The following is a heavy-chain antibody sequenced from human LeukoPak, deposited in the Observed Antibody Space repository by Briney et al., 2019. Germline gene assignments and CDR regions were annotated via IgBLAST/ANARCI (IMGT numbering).Heavy chain of an antibody. V-gene: IGHV3-48*03. CDR1: GFTFSSYE. CDR3: ARDFTHTAVVIYYYGLDV. J-gene: IGHJ6*02. D-gene: IGHD5-18*01. Sequence: GGSLRLSCAASGFTFSSYEMNWVRQAPGKGLEWVSYISSSGSTIYYADSVKGRFTISRDNAKNSLYLQMNSLRAEDTAVYYCARDFTHTAVVIYYYGLDVWGQGTTVTVSS. CDR2: ISSSGSTI.